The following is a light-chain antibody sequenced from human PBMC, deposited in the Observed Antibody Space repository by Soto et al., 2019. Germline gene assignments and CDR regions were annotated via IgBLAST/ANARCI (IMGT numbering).Light chain of an antibody. CDR3: QQYYSPPYT. CDR2: WAS. Sequence: DIVMTQSPDSLAVSLGERATSNCKSSQSVLYSSNNKNYLAWHQQKPGQPPKVLIYWASTRESGVPDRFSGSGSGTDFTLTISSLQAEDVAVYYCQQYYSPPYTFGQGTKLEIK. CDR1: QSVLYSSNNKNY. V-gene: IGKV4-1*01. J-gene: IGKJ2*01.